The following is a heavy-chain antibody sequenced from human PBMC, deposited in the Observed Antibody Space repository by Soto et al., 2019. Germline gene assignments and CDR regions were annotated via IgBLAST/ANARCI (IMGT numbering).Heavy chain of an antibody. J-gene: IGHJ4*02. CDR2: ISTSGST. CDR3: ARHRIGRYCGGDCAPPDY. V-gene: IGHV4-39*01. CDR1: GDSISRSSYY. D-gene: IGHD2-21*02. Sequence: KTSETLSLPCTVSGDSISRSSYYCGWISQPPGKGLEWTGSISTSGSTYYLPTRKSRVSLSVHTSKNQFSLKLSSVTAADTAVYYCARHRIGRYCGGDCAPPDYWGQGTLVTVSS.